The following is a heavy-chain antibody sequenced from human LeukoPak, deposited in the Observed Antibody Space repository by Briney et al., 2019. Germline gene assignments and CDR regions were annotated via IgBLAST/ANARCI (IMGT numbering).Heavy chain of an antibody. CDR3: AKRLKRNYYYHYAMDV. D-gene: IGHD3-22*01. CDR1: GFTFETHA. J-gene: IGHJ6*02. Sequence: GGSLRLSCAASGFTFETHAMSWVRQAPGKGLEWVSRIDDSGVIRSYADSVKGRFTISRDNSKMTLTLQMNSLRAEDTAVYYCAKRLKRNYYYHYAMDVWGQGTTVTVSS. V-gene: IGHV3-23*01. CDR2: IDDSGVIR.